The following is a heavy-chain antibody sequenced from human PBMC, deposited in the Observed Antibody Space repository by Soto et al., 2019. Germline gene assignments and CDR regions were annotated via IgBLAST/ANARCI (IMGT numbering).Heavy chain of an antibody. V-gene: IGHV3-66*01. CDR3: ARELLPRHSGSDPVDY. D-gene: IGHD2-15*01. CDR2: IYSGGST. Sequence: SGGSLRLSCAASGFTVSSNYMSWVRQAPGKGLEWVSVIYSGGSTYYADSVKGRFTISRDNSKNTLNLQMNSLRAEDTALFFLARELLPRHSGSDPVDYWGQGTLVTVSS. CDR1: GFTVSSNY. J-gene: IGHJ4*02.